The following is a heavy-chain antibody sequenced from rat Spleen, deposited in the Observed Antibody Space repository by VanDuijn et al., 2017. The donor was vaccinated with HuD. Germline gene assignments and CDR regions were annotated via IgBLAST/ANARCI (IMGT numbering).Heavy chain of an antibody. CDR3: AVAGYGY. CDR2: ITNTGGST. D-gene: IGHD4-3*01. Sequence: EVQLVESGGGLVQPGRSLKLSCVASGFTFNNYWMTWIRQSPGKGLEWVASITNTGGSTYYRDSVKGRFTISRANSENTVYLQMNSLRSEDTATYYCAVAGYGYWGQGVMLQSPQ. J-gene: IGHJ2*01. CDR1: GFTFNNYW. V-gene: IGHV5-31*01.